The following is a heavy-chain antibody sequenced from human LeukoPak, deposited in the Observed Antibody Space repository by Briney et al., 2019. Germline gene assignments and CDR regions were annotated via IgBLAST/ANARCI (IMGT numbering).Heavy chain of an antibody. Sequence: GGSLTLSCAASGFTFNSYWMHWVRHGPRKGLVWVSHISSLGTTTMYADSVKGRFTISRDNAKNTLYLQMSSLRAEDTAVYYRARVAEGDGYNRFDFWGQGTLVTVSS. CDR3: ARVAEGDGYNRFDF. J-gene: IGHJ4*02. CDR2: ISSLGTTT. V-gene: IGHV3-74*03. D-gene: IGHD5-24*01. CDR1: GFTFNSYW.